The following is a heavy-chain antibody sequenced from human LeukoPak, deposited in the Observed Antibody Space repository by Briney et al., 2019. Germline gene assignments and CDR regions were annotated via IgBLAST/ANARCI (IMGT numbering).Heavy chain of an antibody. V-gene: IGHV4-38-2*02. D-gene: IGHD3-10*01. CDR3: ARDDMVRGVSGLDY. CDR2: IYHSGST. J-gene: IGHJ4*02. CDR1: GDSFTSVTDY. Sequence: SETLSLTCTVSGDSFTSVTDYWAWIRQPPGRERGWIGGIYHSGSTYYNPSLKSRVTISVDTSKNQFSLKLSSVTAADTAVYYCARDDMVRGVSGLDYWGQGTLVTVSS.